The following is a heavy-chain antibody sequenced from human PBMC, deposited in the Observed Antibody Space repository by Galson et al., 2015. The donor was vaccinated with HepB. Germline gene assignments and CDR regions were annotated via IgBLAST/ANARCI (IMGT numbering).Heavy chain of an antibody. CDR1: GGTFNSYA. CDR2: IIPILGTP. Sequence: SVKVSCKAPGGTFNSYAISWVRQAPGQGLEWMGSIIPILGTPNYAQKFQDRLTTTADESTGTAYMEFSSLRSEGTAVYYCAREARIGSGSYFDYWGQGTLVTVSS. CDR3: AREARIGSGSYFDY. V-gene: IGHV1-69*13. D-gene: IGHD3-10*01. J-gene: IGHJ4*02.